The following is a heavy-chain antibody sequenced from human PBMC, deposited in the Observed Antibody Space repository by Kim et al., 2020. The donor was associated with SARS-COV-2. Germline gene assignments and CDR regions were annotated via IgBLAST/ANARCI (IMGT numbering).Heavy chain of an antibody. Sequence: GGSLKLSCAASGFTFSSYAMSWVRQAPGKGLEWVSAISGSGGRTYYADSVKGRFTISRDNSKNTLYLQMNSLRAEDTAVYYCAKAPKIWFGELSCWRDYWGQGTLVTVSS. CDR2: ISGSGGRT. D-gene: IGHD3-10*01. J-gene: IGHJ4*02. V-gene: IGHV3-23*01. CDR3: AKAPKIWFGELSCWRDY. CDR1: GFTFSSYA.